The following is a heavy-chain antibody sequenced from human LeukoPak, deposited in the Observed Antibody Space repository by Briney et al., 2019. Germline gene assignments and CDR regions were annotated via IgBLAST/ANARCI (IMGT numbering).Heavy chain of an antibody. CDR1: GFTLRSYD. V-gene: IGHV3-23*01. J-gene: IGHJ4*02. CDR2: TSGSGVNS. CDR3: AKEYSGYDFDY. D-gene: IGHD5-12*01. Sequence: GGSLRLSCAVSGFTLRSYDMSWVRQAPGKGLEWVAATSGSGVNSYYADSVRGRFTISRDNSQNTLSLQMDSLRAEDTALYYCAKEYSGYDFDYWGQGTLVTVSS.